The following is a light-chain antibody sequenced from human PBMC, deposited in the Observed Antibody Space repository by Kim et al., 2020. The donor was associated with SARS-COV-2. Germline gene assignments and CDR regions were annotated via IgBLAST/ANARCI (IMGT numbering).Light chain of an antibody. V-gene: IGLV3-21*04. Sequence: SYELTQPPSVSVAPGKTARITCGGNKIGTKSVHWYQQKPGQAPVLVIYYDSDRPSGIPERFSGSNSGNTATLTISRVEAGDEADYYCQVWDSGTDHLVFGGGTKLTVL. J-gene: IGLJ2*01. CDR2: YDS. CDR3: QVWDSGTDHLV. CDR1: KIGTKS.